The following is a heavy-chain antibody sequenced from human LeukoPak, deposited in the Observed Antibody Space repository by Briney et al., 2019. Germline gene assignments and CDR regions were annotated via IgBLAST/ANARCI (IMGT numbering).Heavy chain of an antibody. Sequence: GESLKISCQGSGYSFPNYWIGWVRQMPGKGLEWMGIIYPGDSDARYSLSFQGQVTISADKSISTAYLQWSSLQASDTATYYCARRVAAAAYYFDSWGQGTLVTVSS. CDR2: IYPGDSDA. D-gene: IGHD6-13*01. CDR3: ARRVAAAAYYFDS. CDR1: GYSFPNYW. J-gene: IGHJ4*02. V-gene: IGHV5-51*01.